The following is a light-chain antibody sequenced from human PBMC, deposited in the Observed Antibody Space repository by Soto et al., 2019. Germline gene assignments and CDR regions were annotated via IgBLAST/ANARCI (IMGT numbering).Light chain of an antibody. CDR3: QQANSFPLT. CDR2: AAS. V-gene: IGKV1-17*03. Sequence: DIQMTHSPSSMSASVGDRVTVTCLASQDINNYLVWFQQKPGTVPKRLIYAASSLQSGVPSRFSGSRSGTEFTLTISSLQPEDFAIYYCQQANSFPLTFGGGTKVDIK. J-gene: IGKJ4*01. CDR1: QDINNY.